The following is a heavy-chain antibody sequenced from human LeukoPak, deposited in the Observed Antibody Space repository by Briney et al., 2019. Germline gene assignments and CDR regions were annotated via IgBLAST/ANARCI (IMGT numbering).Heavy chain of an antibody. D-gene: IGHD2/OR15-2a*01. V-gene: IGHV3-30*04. CDR3: ARDVLKIRLGPLYGMDV. CDR2: ISYDGRNK. J-gene: IGHJ6*02. CDR1: GFTFSSCA. Sequence: PGGSLRLSCAASGFTFSSCAMHWVRQAPGKGLEWVAIISYDGRNKYYADSVKGRFTISRDNSKNTLYLQMNSLRAEDTAVYYCARDVLKIRLGPLYGMDVWGQGTTVTVSS.